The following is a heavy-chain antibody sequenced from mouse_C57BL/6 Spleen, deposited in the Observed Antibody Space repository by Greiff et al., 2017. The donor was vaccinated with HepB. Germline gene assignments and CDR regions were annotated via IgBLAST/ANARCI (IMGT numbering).Heavy chain of an antibody. D-gene: IGHD1-1*01. CDR3: ATLYGSSLYAMDY. CDR2: ISDGGSYT. Sequence: EVQRVESGGGLVKPGGSLKLSCAASGFTFSSYAMSWVRQTPEKRLEWVATISDGGSYTYYPDNVKGRFTISRDNAKNNLYLQMSHLKSEDTAMYYCATLYGSSLYAMDYWGQGTSVTVSS. CDR1: GFTFSSYA. V-gene: IGHV5-4*01. J-gene: IGHJ4*01.